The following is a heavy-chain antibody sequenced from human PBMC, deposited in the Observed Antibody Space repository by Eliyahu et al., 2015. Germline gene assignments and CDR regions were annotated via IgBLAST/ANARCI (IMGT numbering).Heavy chain of an antibody. CDR2: IYHSGST. Sequence: QVQLQESGPGLVKPSETLSLTCAVSGYSISRGYYWGWXRQPPGKGLEWIGSIYHSGSTYYNPSLKSRVTISVDTSKNQFSLKLSSVTAADTAVYYCARVLLSAGYCSSTSCYGPFDYWGQGTLVTVSS. CDR1: GYSISRGYY. J-gene: IGHJ4*02. D-gene: IGHD2-2*01. CDR3: ARVLLSAGYCSSTSCYGPFDY. V-gene: IGHV4-38-2*01.